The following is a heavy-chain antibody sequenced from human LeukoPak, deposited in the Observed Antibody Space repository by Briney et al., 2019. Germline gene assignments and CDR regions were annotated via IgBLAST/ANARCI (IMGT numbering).Heavy chain of an antibody. Sequence: GASVKVSCKASGGTFSSYAISWVRQAPGQGLEWMGWINPNSGGTNYAQKFQGRVTMTRDTSISTAYMELSRLRSDDTAVYYCARDPATGDSTRYYYYYYMDVWGKGTTVTVSS. J-gene: IGHJ6*03. CDR1: GGTFSSYA. D-gene: IGHD7-27*01. CDR2: INPNSGGT. V-gene: IGHV1-2*02. CDR3: ARDPATGDSTRYYYYYYMDV.